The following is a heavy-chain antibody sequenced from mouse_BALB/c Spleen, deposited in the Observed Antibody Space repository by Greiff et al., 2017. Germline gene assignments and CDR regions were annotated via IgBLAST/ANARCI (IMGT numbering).Heavy chain of an antibody. CDR1: GYTFTDYN. CDR2: IYPYNGGT. D-gene: IGHD2-1*01. J-gene: IGHJ2*01. CDR3: ARSRAYGNYDD. V-gene: IGHV1S29*02. Sequence: VQLKESGPELVKPGASVKISCKASGYTFTDYNMHWVKQSHGKSLEWIGYIYPYNGGTGYNQKFKSKATLTVDNSSSTAYMELRSLTSEDSAVYYCARSRAYGNYDDWGQGTTLTVSS.